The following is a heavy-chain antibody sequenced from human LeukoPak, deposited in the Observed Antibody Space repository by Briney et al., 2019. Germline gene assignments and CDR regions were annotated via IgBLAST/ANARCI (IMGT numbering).Heavy chain of an antibody. CDR1: GFTVSSNY. CDR3: ARVMGYYYDSSGYENWFDP. J-gene: IGHJ5*02. V-gene: IGHV3-53*01. D-gene: IGHD3-22*01. CDR2: IYSGGST. Sequence: GGSLRLSCAASGFTVSSNYMSWVRQAPGKGLEWVSVIYSGGSTYYADSVKGRFTISRENSKNTLYLQMNSLRAEDTAVYYCARVMGYYYDSSGYENWFDPWGQGTLVTVSS.